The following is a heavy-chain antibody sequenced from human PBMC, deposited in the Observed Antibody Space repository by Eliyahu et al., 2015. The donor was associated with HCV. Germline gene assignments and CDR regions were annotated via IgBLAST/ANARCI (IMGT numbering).Heavy chain of an antibody. CDR3: AKGALLTGADAFDI. J-gene: IGHJ3*02. CDR1: GXTFXSYA. D-gene: IGHD7-27*01. Sequence: EVQLLXSGGGLVQPGGSLRLSCAAPGXTFXSYAXSWVRQAPGKGLEWVSAIXGTGGVTNYADSVKGRFTVSRDNSKNTVYLQMNSLRAEDTAVYYCAKGALLTGADAFDIWGQGTMATVSS. V-gene: IGHV3-23*01. CDR2: IXGTGGVT.